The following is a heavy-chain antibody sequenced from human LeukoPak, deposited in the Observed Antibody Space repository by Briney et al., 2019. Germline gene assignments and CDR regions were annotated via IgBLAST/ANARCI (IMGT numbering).Heavy chain of an antibody. CDR3: AREPPPNFDWLLSGSHFDY. Sequence: GASVKVSCKASGGTFSSYAINWVRQAPGQGLEWVGRIIPILGIANYAQKFQGRVTITADKSTSTAYMELSSLRSEDTAVYYCAREPPPNFDWLLSGSHFDYWGQGTLVTVSS. CDR2: IIPILGIA. CDR1: GGTFSSYA. D-gene: IGHD3-9*01. V-gene: IGHV1-69*04. J-gene: IGHJ4*02.